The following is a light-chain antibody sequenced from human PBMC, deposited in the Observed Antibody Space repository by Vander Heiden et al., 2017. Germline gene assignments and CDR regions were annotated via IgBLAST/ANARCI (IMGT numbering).Light chain of an antibody. CDR1: QNISSF. Sequence: DIQMTQSLFSLSASVGDRVTITCRASQNISSFLNWYQQKPGKAPKLLIFAASSLQSGVPSRFSGSGSGTDFTLTISSLQPEDFASYYCQQSYSTPRTFGQGTKVEIK. J-gene: IGKJ1*01. CDR3: QQSYSTPRT. V-gene: IGKV1-39*01. CDR2: AAS.